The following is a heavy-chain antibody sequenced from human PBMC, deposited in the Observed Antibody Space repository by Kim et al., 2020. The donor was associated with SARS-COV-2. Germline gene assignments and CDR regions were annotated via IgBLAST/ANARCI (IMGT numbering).Heavy chain of an antibody. CDR1: GFIFSAYG. Sequence: GGSLRLSCAASGFIFSAYGMQWVRQAPGKGLEWVAVISHDGSVSHYADSVRGRFTISRDDSKNTVFLQMNSLRAEDTAVYYCAKEATMRAANCFDSWGQGTLVIVSS. V-gene: IGHV3-30*18. CDR2: ISHDGSVS. CDR3: AKEATMRAANCFDS. J-gene: IGHJ4*02. D-gene: IGHD3-22*01.